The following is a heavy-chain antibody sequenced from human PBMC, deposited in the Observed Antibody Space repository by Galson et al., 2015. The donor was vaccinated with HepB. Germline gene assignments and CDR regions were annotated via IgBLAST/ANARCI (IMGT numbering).Heavy chain of an antibody. J-gene: IGHJ2*01. Sequence: SLRLSCAASGFTFSSYGMHWVRQAPGKGLEWVAVISYDGSNKYYADSVKGRFTISRDNSKNTLYLQMNSLRAEDTAVYYCAKESHRYCSSTSCYSGHWYFDLWGRGTLVTVSS. V-gene: IGHV3-30*18. D-gene: IGHD2-2*02. CDR1: GFTFSSYG. CDR3: AKESHRYCSSTSCYSGHWYFDL. CDR2: ISYDGSNK.